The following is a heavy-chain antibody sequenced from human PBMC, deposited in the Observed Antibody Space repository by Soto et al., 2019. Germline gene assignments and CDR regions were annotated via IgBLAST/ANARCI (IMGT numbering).Heavy chain of an antibody. D-gene: IGHD2-21*02. J-gene: IGHJ6*02. CDR1: GFTFNTYW. CDR2: INSDGSST. V-gene: IGHV3-74*01. CDR3: GRSGGDYHYYYGMDV. Sequence: EVQLVESGGGLVQPGGSLRLSCAASGFTFNTYWMNWVRQVAGKGLVWVSRINSDGSSTSYADSVQGRFTISRDNAKNTLYRQMNSLRAEDTAVYYCGRSGGDYHYYYGMDVWGQGTTVTVCS.